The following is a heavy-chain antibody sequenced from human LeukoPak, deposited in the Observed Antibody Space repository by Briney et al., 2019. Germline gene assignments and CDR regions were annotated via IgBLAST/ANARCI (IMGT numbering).Heavy chain of an antibody. CDR2: IIPIFGTA. Sequence: ASVKVSCKASGGTFSSYAISWVRQAPGQGLEWMGGIIPIFGTANYAQKFQGRVTITADESTSTAYMELSRLRSDDTAVYYCARDPGWFGADYWGQGTLVTVSS. V-gene: IGHV1-69*13. J-gene: IGHJ4*02. CDR1: GGTFSSYA. CDR3: ARDPGWFGADY. D-gene: IGHD3-10*01.